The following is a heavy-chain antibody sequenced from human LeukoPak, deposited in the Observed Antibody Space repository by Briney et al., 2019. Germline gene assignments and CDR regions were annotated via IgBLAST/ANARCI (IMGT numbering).Heavy chain of an antibody. Sequence: ASVKVSCKASGYTFSNYYMHLVRQAPGQGLEWMGIINPSGGSTSYEQKFQGRVTMTRDTSTSTVYMEMSSLTSEDTAVYYCARGTYYYDSSGSGAFDIWGQGTMVTVSS. CDR1: GYTFSNYY. CDR2: INPSGGST. CDR3: ARGTYYYDSSGSGAFDI. J-gene: IGHJ3*02. V-gene: IGHV1-46*01. D-gene: IGHD3-22*01.